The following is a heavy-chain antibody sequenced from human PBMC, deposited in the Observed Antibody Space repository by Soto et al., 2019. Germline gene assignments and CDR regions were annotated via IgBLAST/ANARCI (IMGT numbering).Heavy chain of an antibody. Sequence: GGSLRLSCAASGFTFSNAWINWVRQAPGKGLEWVGRIKSKTDGGTTDYAEHVKGRFAISRDDSNNMVYLQMNSLKIEDTDVYYCTTDSYSTIIIVRLDYWGHGTLVTVSS. J-gene: IGHJ4*01. CDR3: TTDSYSTIIIVRLDY. D-gene: IGHD3-22*01. CDR1: GFTFSNAW. V-gene: IGHV3-15*07. CDR2: IKSKTDGGTT.